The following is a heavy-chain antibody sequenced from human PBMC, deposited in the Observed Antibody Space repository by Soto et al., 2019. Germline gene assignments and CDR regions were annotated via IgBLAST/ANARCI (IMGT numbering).Heavy chain of an antibody. V-gene: IGHV3-11*06. D-gene: IGHD3-22*01. Sequence: LRLSCAASGFTFSDYYMSWIRQAPGKGLEWVSYISSSSSYTSYADSVKGRFTISRDNAKNSLYLQMNSLRAEDTAVYYCARGYYDSSGYTGFDYWGQGTLVTVSS. CDR1: GFTFSDYY. CDR2: ISSSSSYT. J-gene: IGHJ4*02. CDR3: ARGYYDSSGYTGFDY.